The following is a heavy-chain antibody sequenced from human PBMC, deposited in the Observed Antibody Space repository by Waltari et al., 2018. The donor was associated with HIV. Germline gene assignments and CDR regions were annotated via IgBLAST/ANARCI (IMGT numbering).Heavy chain of an antibody. CDR3: TRHYYDSSGYYYGGYYFDY. Sequence: EVQLVESGGGLVQPGGSLKLSCAASGFTFSGSAMHWVRQASGKGLEWVGRIRSKANSYATAYAASVKGRFTISRDDSKNTAYLQMNSLKTEDTAVYYCTRHYYDSSGYYYGGYYFDYWGQGTLVTVSS. CDR1: GFTFSGSA. V-gene: IGHV3-73*01. CDR2: IRSKANSYAT. J-gene: IGHJ4*02. D-gene: IGHD3-22*01.